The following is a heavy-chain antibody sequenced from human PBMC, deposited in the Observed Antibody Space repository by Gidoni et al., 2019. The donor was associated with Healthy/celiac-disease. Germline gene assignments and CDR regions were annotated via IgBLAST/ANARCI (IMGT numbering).Heavy chain of an antibody. CDR3: ARGDGDYLLDY. CDR2: IWYDGSNK. D-gene: IGHD4-17*01. Sequence: QVQLVESGGGVVQPGRSLRLSCAASGFTFSSYGMHWVRLAPGKGMGWVAVIWYDGSNKYYADSVKGRFTISRDNSKNTLYLQMNSLRAEDTAVYYCARGDGDYLLDYWGQGTLVTVSS. V-gene: IGHV3-33*01. CDR1: GFTFSSYG. J-gene: IGHJ4*02.